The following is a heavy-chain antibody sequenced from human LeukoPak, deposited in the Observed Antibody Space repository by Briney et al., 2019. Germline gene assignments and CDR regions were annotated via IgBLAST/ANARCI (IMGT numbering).Heavy chain of an antibody. Sequence: GGSLRLSCAASGFTFDDYGMSWVRQAPGKGLEWVSGINWNGGSTGYADSVKGRFTISRDNAKNSLYLQMNSLRAEDTAVYYCARAVAPPGVYHYYYYMDVWGKGTTVTVSS. D-gene: IGHD6-19*01. CDR3: ARAVAPPGVYHYYYYMDV. CDR2: INWNGGST. J-gene: IGHJ6*03. CDR1: GFTFDDYG. V-gene: IGHV3-20*04.